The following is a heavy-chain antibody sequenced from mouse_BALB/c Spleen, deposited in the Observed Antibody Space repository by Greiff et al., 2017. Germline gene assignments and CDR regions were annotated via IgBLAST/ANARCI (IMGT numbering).Heavy chain of an antibody. D-gene: IGHD4-1*01. V-gene: IGHV1-15*01. J-gene: IGHJ4*01. Sequence: QVQLQQSGAELVRPGASVTLSCKASGYTFTDYEMHWVKQTPVHGLEWIGAIDPETGGTAYNQKFKGKATLTADKSSSTAYMELRSLTSEDSAVYYCTSWVTGTLPMDYWGQGTSGTVSS. CDR1: GYTFTDYE. CDR3: TSWVTGTLPMDY. CDR2: IDPETGGT.